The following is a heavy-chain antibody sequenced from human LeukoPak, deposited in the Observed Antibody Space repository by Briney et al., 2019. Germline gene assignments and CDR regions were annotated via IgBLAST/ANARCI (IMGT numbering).Heavy chain of an antibody. CDR3: AKDAVAPGSGGDYFDY. V-gene: IGHV3-23*01. J-gene: IGHJ4*02. CDR2: ITGNGGRT. D-gene: IGHD3-10*01. CDR1: GFTFSSNA. Sequence: GGSLRLSCAASGFTFSSNAVSWVRQAPGKGLEWVSVITGNGGRTYYADSVKGRFTISRDNSKNTLSLQMNSLRADDTAVYYCAKDAVAPGSGGDYFDYWGQGTLVTVSS.